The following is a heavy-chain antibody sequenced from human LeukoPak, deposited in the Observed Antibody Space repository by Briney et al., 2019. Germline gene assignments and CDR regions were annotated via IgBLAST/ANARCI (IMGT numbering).Heavy chain of an antibody. V-gene: IGHV4-31*03. CDR1: GGSISSGGYY. Sequence: SQTLSLTCTVYGGSISSGGYYWSWIRQHPGKGLEWIGYIYYSGSTYYNPSLKSRVTISLDTSKNQFSLKLTSVTAADTAVYYCARGPTAELDYWGQGTLVTVSS. CDR2: IYYSGST. CDR3: ARGPTAELDY. J-gene: IGHJ4*02.